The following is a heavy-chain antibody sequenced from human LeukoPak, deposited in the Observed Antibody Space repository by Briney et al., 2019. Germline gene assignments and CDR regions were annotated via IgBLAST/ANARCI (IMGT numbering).Heavy chain of an antibody. CDR3: ARSPLGYYYDSSSYYFDY. CDR2: IKQDGSEK. D-gene: IGHD3-22*01. V-gene: IGHV3-7*01. J-gene: IGHJ4*02. CDR1: GFTFSSYW. Sequence: GGSLRLSCAASGFTFSSYWMTWVRQAPGKGLEWVANIKQDGSEKYYVDSVKGRFTISRDNAKNSLYLQMNSLRAEDTAVYYCARSPLGYYYDSSSYYFDYWGQGTLVTVSS.